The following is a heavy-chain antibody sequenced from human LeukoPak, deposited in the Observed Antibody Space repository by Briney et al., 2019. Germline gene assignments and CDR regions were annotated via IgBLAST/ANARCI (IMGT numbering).Heavy chain of an antibody. CDR3: VRSGRGTYFYFDW. Sequence: ASVKVSCAASGYSLTRYGMSWVRQAPGQGPEWVGWISGTTYGTRYAQKFQGRVSVTQDTSANVVYMELKSLTSEDTAVYYCVRSGRGTYFYFDWWGQGTRVTVSS. CDR1: GYSLTRYG. V-gene: IGHV1-18*01. D-gene: IGHD6-25*01. CDR2: ISGTTYGT. J-gene: IGHJ4*02.